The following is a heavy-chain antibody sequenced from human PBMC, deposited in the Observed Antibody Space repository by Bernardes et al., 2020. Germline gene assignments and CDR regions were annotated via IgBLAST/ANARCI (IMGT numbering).Heavy chain of an antibody. CDR3: AKDRYGDYSFDS. Sequence: GSLSLSCAGSGFTFSRYALSWVRPAPGKGLEWVSVISGNGDSTYYADSVKGRFTISRDNSKNTLYVQMYSLRDEDTAVYYCAKDRYGDYSFDSWGQGTLVTVSS. CDR1: GFTFSRYA. CDR2: ISGNGDST. V-gene: IGHV3-23*01. J-gene: IGHJ4*02. D-gene: IGHD4-17*01.